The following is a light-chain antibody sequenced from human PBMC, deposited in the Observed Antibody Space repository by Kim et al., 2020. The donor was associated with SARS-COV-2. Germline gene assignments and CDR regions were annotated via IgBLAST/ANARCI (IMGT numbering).Light chain of an antibody. CDR2: VIS. Sequence: AAVGDGVTSAGRARQVVGRYFAGYQQKPGKAPRLLINVISTLHSGVPSRFSGSGSGTEFTLTISSLQPEDFATYYCQQADDYPITFGQGTRLEIK. CDR1: QVVGRY. V-gene: IGKV1-9*01. CDR3: QQADDYPIT. J-gene: IGKJ5*01.